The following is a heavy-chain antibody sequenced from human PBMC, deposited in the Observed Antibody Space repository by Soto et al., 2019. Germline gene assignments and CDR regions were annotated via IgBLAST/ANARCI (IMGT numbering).Heavy chain of an antibody. CDR3: VRKHNRAGSIDS. CDR1: GGTIGDYY. V-gene: IGHV4-59*01. CDR2: IYYTGKT. Sequence: SETLSLTCSISGGTIGDYYWSWIRQPPGKGLEWLAYIYYTGKTDQNPSLERRVSISLGTSKNQFSLNLRSVTAADTAVYCCVRKHNRAGSIDSWGPGILVTVSS. J-gene: IGHJ4*02. D-gene: IGHD2-21*01.